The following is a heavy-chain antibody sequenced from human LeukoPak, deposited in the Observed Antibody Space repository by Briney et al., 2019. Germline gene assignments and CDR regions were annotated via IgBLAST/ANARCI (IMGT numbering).Heavy chain of an antibody. CDR1: GFTFSSYA. V-gene: IGHV3-23*01. J-gene: IGHJ4*02. Sequence: GGSPRLSCAASGFTFSSYAMSWVRQAPGKGLEWVSAISGSGGSTYYADSVKGRFTISRDNSKNTLYLQMNSLRAEDTAVYYCANGQWLAPFDYWGQGTLVTVSS. D-gene: IGHD6-19*01. CDR2: ISGSGGST. CDR3: ANGQWLAPFDY.